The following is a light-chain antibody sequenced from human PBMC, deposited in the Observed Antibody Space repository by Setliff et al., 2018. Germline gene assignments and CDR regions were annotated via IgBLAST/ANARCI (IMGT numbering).Light chain of an antibody. J-gene: IGLJ1*01. Sequence: ALTQPASVSGSPGQSITISCTGTSSDIGNYDLVSWYQHSPGEAPKLLIYEVDERPSGVSNRFSGSKSGNTASLTISGLQAEDGADYSRCSYAGNSLYVFGTGTKVTVL. V-gene: IGLV2-23*02. CDR2: EVD. CDR3: CSYAGNSLYV. CDR1: SSDIGNYDL.